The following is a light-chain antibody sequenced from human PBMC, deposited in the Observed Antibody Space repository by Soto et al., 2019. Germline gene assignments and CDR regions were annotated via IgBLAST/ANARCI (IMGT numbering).Light chain of an antibody. CDR1: QTVNTEF. V-gene: IGKV3-20*01. J-gene: IGKJ2*01. Sequence: EIVLTQSPGTLSLSPGERATFSCRTSQTVNTEFLAWYQQKPGLAPRLLIHGTSNRATGIPDRFSGSGSGTDCTLTISALEPEDFAVYYCQRAGSSPLYAFGQGTKLEI. CDR2: GTS. CDR3: QRAGSSPLYA.